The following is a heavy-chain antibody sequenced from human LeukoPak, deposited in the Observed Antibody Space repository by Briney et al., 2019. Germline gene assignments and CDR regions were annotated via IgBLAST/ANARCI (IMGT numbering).Heavy chain of an antibody. J-gene: IGHJ4*02. CDR3: ARRAGAYSHPYDY. V-gene: IGHV3-53*01. CDR1: GFTFANYV. Sequence: GGSLRLSCAASGFTFANYVTHWVRQAPGKGLEWVSFIYSDNTHYSDSVKGRFTISRDNSKNTLYLQMSSLRAEDTAVYYCARRAGAYSHPYDYWGQGTLVTVSS. CDR2: IYSDNT. D-gene: IGHD4/OR15-4a*01.